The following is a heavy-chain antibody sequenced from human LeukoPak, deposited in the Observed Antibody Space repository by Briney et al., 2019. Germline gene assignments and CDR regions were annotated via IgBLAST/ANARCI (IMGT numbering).Heavy chain of an antibody. V-gene: IGHV4-30-4*08. Sequence: SQTLSLTCTVSSGSINSGSSFWSWVRQPPGKGLEWIGYIYPSGTTYYEPSLKSRVTISVDTSNNQFSLSLDSVTAADTAVYYCARHRVDSTGSTSYYFDYWGQGTLVTVSS. J-gene: IGHJ4*02. CDR2: IYPSGTT. CDR1: SGSINSGSSF. D-gene: IGHD2-2*01. CDR3: ARHRVDSTGSTSYYFDY.